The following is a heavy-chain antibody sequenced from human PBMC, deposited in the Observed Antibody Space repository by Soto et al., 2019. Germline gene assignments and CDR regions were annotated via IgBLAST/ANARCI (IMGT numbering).Heavy chain of an antibody. D-gene: IGHD2-15*01. J-gene: IGHJ6*03. CDR1: GYTFTTYG. V-gene: IGHV1-18*01. CDR2: ISTYNGNT. Sequence: SGAEVKKPGASVKVSCKASGYTFTTYGINWVRQAPGQGLEWMGWISTYNGNTKYSQKLQDRVTMTTDTSTSTAYMELRSLKSDDTSVYSCARDQKVAETQYYFYTIDVWGQGTTVTVSS. CDR3: ARDQKVAETQYYFYTIDV.